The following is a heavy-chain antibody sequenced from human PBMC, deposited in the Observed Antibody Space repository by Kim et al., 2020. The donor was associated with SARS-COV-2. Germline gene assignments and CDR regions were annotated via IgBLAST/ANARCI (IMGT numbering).Heavy chain of an antibody. J-gene: IGHJ4*02. CDR1: GGTFSSYA. CDR3: ARVQRWLQLYRGGFDY. Sequence: SVKVSCKASGGTFSSYAISWVRQAPGQGLEWMGGIIPIFGTANYAQKFQGRVTITADESTSTAYMELSSLRSEDTAVYYCARVQRWLQLYRGGFDYWGQGTLVTVSS. V-gene: IGHV1-69*13. D-gene: IGHD5-12*01. CDR2: IIPIFGTA.